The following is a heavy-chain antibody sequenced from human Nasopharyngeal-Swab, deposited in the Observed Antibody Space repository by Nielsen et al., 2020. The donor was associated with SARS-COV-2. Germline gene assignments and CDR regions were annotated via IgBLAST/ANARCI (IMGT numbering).Heavy chain of an antibody. CDR1: GGSMRSYY. V-gene: IGHV4-59*08. D-gene: IGHD1-26*01. CDR2: IYYSGST. Sequence: SETLSLTCTVSGGSMRSYYWNWIRQPPGKGLEWIGYIYYSGSTNYNPSLKSRVTISIDTSRNQFSLKLSSVTAADTAVYYCARLLSGTKPPHDAFDIWGQGTMVTVSS. J-gene: IGHJ3*02. CDR3: ARLLSGTKPPHDAFDI.